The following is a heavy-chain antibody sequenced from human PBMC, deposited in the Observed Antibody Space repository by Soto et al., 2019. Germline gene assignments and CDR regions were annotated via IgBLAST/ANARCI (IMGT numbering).Heavy chain of an antibody. D-gene: IGHD5-12*01. CDR2: FYPGDSDT. CDR3: ARRTSGYDYGADYYYCMDV. Sequence: ESLKISCKGSGYSFSTDWNGWLRQMAGKGLEWLGLFYPGDSDTRYSPSFQGQGTISADTSISTAYVQWSSVKSSDTAMYYCARRTSGYDYGADYYYCMDVCGQGTTVNVSS. V-gene: IGHV5-51*01. CDR1: GYSFSTDW. J-gene: IGHJ6*01.